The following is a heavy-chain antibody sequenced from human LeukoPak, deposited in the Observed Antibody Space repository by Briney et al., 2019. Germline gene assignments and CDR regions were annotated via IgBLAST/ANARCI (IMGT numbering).Heavy chain of an antibody. CDR3: AKVLGRFLEWLSPLDY. V-gene: IGHV3-30*02. CDR1: GFTFSSYG. CDR2: IRYDGSNK. J-gene: IGHJ4*02. D-gene: IGHD3-3*01. Sequence: GGSLRLSCAASGFTFSSYGMHWVRQAPGKGREGVAFIRYDGSNKYYADSVKGRFTISRDNSKNTLYLQMNSLRAEDTAVYYCAKVLGRFLEWLSPLDYWGQGTLVTVSS.